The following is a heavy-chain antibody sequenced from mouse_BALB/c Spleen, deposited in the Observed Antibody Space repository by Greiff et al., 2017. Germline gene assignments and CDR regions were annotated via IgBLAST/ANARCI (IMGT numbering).Heavy chain of an antibody. CDR1: GFSLTSYG. CDR3: AREDGGSFDY. J-gene: IGHJ2*01. Sequence: QVQLKESGPGLVAPSQSLSITCTVSGFSLTSYGVHWVRQPPGKGLEWLGVIWAGGSTNYNSAVMSRLSISKDNSKSQVFLIMNRLQTDDTAMYYCAREDGGSFDYWGQGTTLTVSS. V-gene: IGHV2-9*02. D-gene: IGHD1-1*02. CDR2: IWAGGST.